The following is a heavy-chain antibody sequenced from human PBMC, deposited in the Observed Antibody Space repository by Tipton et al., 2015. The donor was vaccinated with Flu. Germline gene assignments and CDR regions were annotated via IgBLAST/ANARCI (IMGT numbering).Heavy chain of an antibody. J-gene: IGHJ4*02. V-gene: IGHV4-34*01. CDR3: ARGRGIAALGLY. D-gene: IGHD6-6*01. CDR1: GFTFSSCA. CDR2: INHSGST. Sequence: LRLSCAASGFTFSSCAMSWVRQPPGKGLEWIGEINHSGSTNYNPSLKSRVTISVDTSKNQFSLKLSSVTAADTAVYYCARGRGIAALGLYWGQGTLVTVSS.